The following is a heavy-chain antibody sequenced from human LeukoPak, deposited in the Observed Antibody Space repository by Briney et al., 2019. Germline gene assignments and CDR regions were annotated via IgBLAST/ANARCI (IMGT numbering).Heavy chain of an antibody. CDR3: ARGQYSYALDY. D-gene: IGHD5-18*01. V-gene: IGHV4-34*01. Sequence: SGTLSLTCAVYGGSFSGYYWSWIRQPPGKGLXWIREINHSGSTNYNPSLKSRVTISVDTSKNQFSLKLSSVTAADTAVYYCARGQYSYALDYWGQGTLVTVSS. CDR1: GGSFSGYY. CDR2: INHSGST. J-gene: IGHJ4*02.